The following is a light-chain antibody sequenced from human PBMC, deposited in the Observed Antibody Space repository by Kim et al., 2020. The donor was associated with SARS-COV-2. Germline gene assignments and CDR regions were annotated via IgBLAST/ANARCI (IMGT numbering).Light chain of an antibody. CDR1: QSVSSSY. CDR3: QQYDSSPWT. V-gene: IGKV3-20*01. J-gene: IGKJ1*01. CDR2: GTS. Sequence: SPGERGTLSCRASQSVSSSYLMWYQQKPGQAPRLLIYGTSNRATGIPDRFSGSGSGTDFTLTISRLEPEDFAVYYCQQYDSSPWTFGQGTKVEIK.